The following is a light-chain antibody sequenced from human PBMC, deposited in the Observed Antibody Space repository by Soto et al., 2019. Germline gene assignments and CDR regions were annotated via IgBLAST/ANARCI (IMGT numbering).Light chain of an antibody. CDR3: CSYAGSSIVI. V-gene: IGLV2-23*01. CDR1: SSDVGSFDL. J-gene: IGLJ2*01. Sequence: QSALTQPASVSGSPGQSITIACTGTSSDVGSFDLVSWYQQHPGKAPKLMIYEGSRRPSGVSYRFSGSKSGNTASLTISGLQAEDEPDYYSCSYAGSSIVIFGGGTKLTVL. CDR2: EGS.